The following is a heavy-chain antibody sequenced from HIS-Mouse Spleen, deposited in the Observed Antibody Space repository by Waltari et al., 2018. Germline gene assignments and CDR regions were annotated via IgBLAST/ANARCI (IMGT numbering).Heavy chain of an antibody. CDR3: AKASSGWLDY. Sequence: QVQLVESGGGVVQPGRSLRLSCAASGFTFSSYGMHWVRQAPGKGLGWGAVISYDGSNKYYAESVKGRFTISRDNSKNTLYLQMNSLRAEDTAVYYCAKASSGWLDYWGQGTLVTVSS. V-gene: IGHV3-30*18. CDR2: ISYDGSNK. J-gene: IGHJ4*02. D-gene: IGHD6-19*01. CDR1: GFTFSSYG.